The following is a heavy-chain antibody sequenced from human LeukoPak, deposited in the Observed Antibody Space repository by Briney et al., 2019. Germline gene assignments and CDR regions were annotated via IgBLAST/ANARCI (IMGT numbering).Heavy chain of an antibody. Sequence: SETLSLTCTVSGGSISSYYWSWIRQPPGKGLEWIGYIYYSGSTNYNPSPKSRVTISVDTSKNQYSLKLSSVTAADTAVYYCARAAAGTFQADYWGQGTLVTVSS. D-gene: IGHD6-13*01. CDR3: ARAAAGTFQADY. CDR2: IYYSGST. CDR1: GGSISSYY. V-gene: IGHV4-59*08. J-gene: IGHJ4*02.